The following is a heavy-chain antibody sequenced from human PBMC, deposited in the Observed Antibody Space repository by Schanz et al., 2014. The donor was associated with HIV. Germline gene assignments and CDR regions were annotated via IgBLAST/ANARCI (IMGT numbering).Heavy chain of an antibody. J-gene: IGHJ6*02. CDR2: IWYDGSNK. D-gene: IGHD2-15*01. CDR1: GFTFSSYG. Sequence: QVQLVESGGGVVQPGRSLRLSCAASGFTFSSYGMHWVRQAPGKGLEWVAVIWYDGSNKYYADSVKGRFTISRDNSKNTLYLQMNSLRAEDTAVYYCARRSTPGGYYGMDVWGQGTTVTVSS. V-gene: IGHV3-33*01. CDR3: ARRSTPGGYYGMDV.